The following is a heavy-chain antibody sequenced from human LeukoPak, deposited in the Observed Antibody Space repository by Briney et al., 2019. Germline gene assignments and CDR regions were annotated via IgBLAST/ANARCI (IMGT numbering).Heavy chain of an antibody. V-gene: IGHV3-23*01. CDR2: ISDSGTRT. D-gene: IGHD3-22*01. J-gene: IGHJ4*02. CDR3: AKDTYDNSI. Sequence: PGGTLRLSCAASGFTFSSYGMTWVRQAPGKGLEWVAAISDSGTRTFYADSVKGRFTISRVNSKNTLYLQMNSLRAEDTAVYYCAKDTYDNSIWGQGTLVTVSS. CDR1: GFTFSSYG.